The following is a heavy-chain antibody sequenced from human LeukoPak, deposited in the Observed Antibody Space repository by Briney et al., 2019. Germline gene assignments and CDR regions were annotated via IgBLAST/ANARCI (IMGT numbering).Heavy chain of an antibody. CDR3: ARDQEGFDY. V-gene: IGHV1-46*01. Sequence: ASVKVSCKASGYTFTSYYMHWVRQAPGQGLEWMGIINPSGGSTSYAQNFQGRVTVTRDTSTTTVHMELRGLRSEDTAVYYCARDQEGFDYWGQGTVVTVSS. J-gene: IGHJ4*02. CDR2: INPSGGST. CDR1: GYTFTSYY.